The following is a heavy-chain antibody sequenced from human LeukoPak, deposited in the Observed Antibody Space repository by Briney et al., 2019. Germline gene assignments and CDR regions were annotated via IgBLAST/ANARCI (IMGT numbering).Heavy chain of an antibody. CDR1: GYTFTGYY. J-gene: IGHJ4*02. CDR3: ARYCSGGSCYIPYFDY. D-gene: IGHD2-15*01. CDR2: INPNSGGT. Sequence: ASVTVSCKASGYTFTGYYMHWVRQAPGQGLEWMGWINPNSGGTNYAQKFQGRVTMTRDTSISTAYMELSRLRSDDTAVYYCARYCSGGSCYIPYFDYWGQGTLVTVSS. V-gene: IGHV1-2*02.